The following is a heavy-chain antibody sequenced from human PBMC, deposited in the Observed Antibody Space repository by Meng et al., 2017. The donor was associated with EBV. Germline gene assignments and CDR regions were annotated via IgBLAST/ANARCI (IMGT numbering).Heavy chain of an antibody. Sequence: RGQPRAEVKQPGASVQVSCKASGYTFTSYAMHWVRQAPGQRLEWMGWINAGNGNTKYSQKFQGRVTITRDTSARTAYLELSSLRSEGTAVDYCARIGATICGVVIPTYYFDYWGQGTLVTVSS. CDR2: INAGNGNT. CDR3: ARIGATICGVVIPTYYFDY. CDR1: GYTFTSYA. V-gene: IGHV1-3*01. J-gene: IGHJ4*02. D-gene: IGHD3-3*01.